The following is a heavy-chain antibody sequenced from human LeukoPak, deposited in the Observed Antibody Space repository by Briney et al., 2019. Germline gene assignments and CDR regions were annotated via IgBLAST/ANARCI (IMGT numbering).Heavy chain of an antibody. CDR1: GGSISSYY. J-gene: IGHJ4*02. V-gene: IGHV4-59*01. CDR2: ITYSGRT. D-gene: IGHD2-2*01. Sequence: SETLSLTCTVSGGSISSYYWTWIRQPPGKALEWIGYITYSGRTDYNPSLKSRVTISVDTSRNQFSLKLSSVTAADTAVYYCARGGHYTMPVFPFDVWGQGILVTVSS. CDR3: ARGGHYTMPVFPFDV.